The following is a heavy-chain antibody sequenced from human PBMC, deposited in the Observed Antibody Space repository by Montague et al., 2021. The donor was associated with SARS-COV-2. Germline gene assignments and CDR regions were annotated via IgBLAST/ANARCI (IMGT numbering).Heavy chain of an antibody. D-gene: IGHD3-22*01. CDR1: GGSISSSGYY. CDR3: ARSPDPTIVLVITSLNWYFVL. J-gene: IGHJ2*01. V-gene: IGHV4-31*03. Sequence: TLSLTCTVSGGSISSSGYYWSWIPQHPGKGLEWIGYIYYSGSTNYNPSLKSRITIAVDTSQNQFSLKLSSVTAADTAVYYCARSPDPTIVLVITSLNWYFVLCGRGGLLPVSS. CDR2: IYYSGST.